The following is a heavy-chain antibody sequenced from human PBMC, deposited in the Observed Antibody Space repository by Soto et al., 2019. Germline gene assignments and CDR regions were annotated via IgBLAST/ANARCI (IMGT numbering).Heavy chain of an antibody. CDR2: ISYDGSNK. CDR3: ARDTSPVDYVAGIYYDALDV. D-gene: IGHD3-10*01. CDR1: GFSFSRHA. V-gene: IGHV3-30-3*01. J-gene: IGHJ3*01. Sequence: GGSLRLSCAASGFSFSRHAMHWVRQAPGKGLEWVAVISYDGSNKYYADSVKGRFTISRDNSKNTVSLQMNSLRAEDTAVYYCARDTSPVDYVAGIYYDALDVWGPGTMVTVSS.